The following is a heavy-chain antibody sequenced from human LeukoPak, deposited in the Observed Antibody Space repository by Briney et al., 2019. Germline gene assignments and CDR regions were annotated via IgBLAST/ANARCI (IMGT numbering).Heavy chain of an antibody. CDR2: INHSGST. V-gene: IGHV4-34*01. CDR3: ARVSHWGYSYGPKYFQH. J-gene: IGHJ1*01. Sequence: SETLSLTCGVSGGSFSGYYWSWIRQSPGKGLEWIGEINHSGSTNYNPSLKSRVTISVDTSKNQFSLKLSSVTAADTAVYYCARVSHWGYSYGPKYFQHWGQGTLVTVSS. CDR1: GGSFSGYY. D-gene: IGHD5-18*01.